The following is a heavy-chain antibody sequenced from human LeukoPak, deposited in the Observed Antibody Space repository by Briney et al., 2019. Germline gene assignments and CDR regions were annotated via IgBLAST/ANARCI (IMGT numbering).Heavy chain of an antibody. J-gene: IGHJ5*02. Sequence: GASVKVSCKASGYTFTGYYMHWVRQAPGQGLEWVGRIIPILGIANYAQKFQGRVTITADKSTSTAYMELSSLRSEDTAVYYCARGIAARPFSVDWFDPWGQGTLVTVSS. CDR2: IIPILGIA. CDR1: GYTFTGYY. V-gene: IGHV1-69*04. D-gene: IGHD6-6*01. CDR3: ARGIAARPFSVDWFDP.